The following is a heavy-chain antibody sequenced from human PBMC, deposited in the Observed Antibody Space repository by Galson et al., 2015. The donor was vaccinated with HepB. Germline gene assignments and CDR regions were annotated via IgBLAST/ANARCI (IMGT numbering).Heavy chain of an antibody. V-gene: IGHV3-30-3*01. CDR2: ISYDGSNK. J-gene: IGHJ4*02. CDR3: ARDGNRAGYYYDSSGYTTGGDY. CDR1: GFTFSSYA. Sequence: SLRLSCAASGFTFSSYAMHWVRQAPGKGLEWVAVISYDGSNKYYADSVKGRFTISRDNSKNTLYLQMNSLRAEDTAVYYCARDGNRAGYYYDSSGYTTGGDYWGQGTLVTVSS. D-gene: IGHD3-22*01.